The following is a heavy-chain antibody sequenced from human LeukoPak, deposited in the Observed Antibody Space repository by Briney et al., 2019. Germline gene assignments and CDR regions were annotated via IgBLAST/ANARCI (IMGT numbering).Heavy chain of an antibody. CDR2: INHSGST. CDR3: ARFYGSESHGRGDYYYHMDV. D-gene: IGHD3-10*01. Sequence: SETLSLTCAVYGGSFSGYYWSWIRQSPGKGLEWIGEINHSGSTNYNPSLKSRVTISVDTSKHQFSLKLSSVTAADTAVYSCARFYGSESHGRGDYYYHMDVWGKGTTVTVSS. CDR1: GGSFSGYY. J-gene: IGHJ6*03. V-gene: IGHV4-34*01.